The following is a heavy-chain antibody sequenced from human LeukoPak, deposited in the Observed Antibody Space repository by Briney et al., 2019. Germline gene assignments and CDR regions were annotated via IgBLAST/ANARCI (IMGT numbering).Heavy chain of an antibody. J-gene: IGHJ6*02. Sequence: ASVKVSCKASGYTFTSYGISWVRQAPGQGLEWMGWISAYNGNTNYAQKLQGRVTMTTDTSTSTAYMELRSLRSDDTAVYYCATYYYDSSGCPNYYGMDVWGQGTTVTVSS. CDR3: ATYYYDSSGCPNYYGMDV. CDR1: GYTFTSYG. D-gene: IGHD3-22*01. V-gene: IGHV1-18*01. CDR2: ISAYNGNT.